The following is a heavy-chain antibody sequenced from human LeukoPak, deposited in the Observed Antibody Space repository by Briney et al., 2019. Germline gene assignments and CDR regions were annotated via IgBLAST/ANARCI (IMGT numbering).Heavy chain of an antibody. CDR2: IYYSGST. CDR1: GGSISSYY. D-gene: IGHD1-26*01. Sequence: PSETLSLTCTVSGGSISSYYWSWIRQPPGKGLEWIGYIYYSGSTNHNPSLKSRVTISVDTSKNQFSLKLSSVTAADTAVYYCAREIDSGSYYDAFDIWGQGTMVTVSS. V-gene: IGHV4-59*01. J-gene: IGHJ3*02. CDR3: AREIDSGSYYDAFDI.